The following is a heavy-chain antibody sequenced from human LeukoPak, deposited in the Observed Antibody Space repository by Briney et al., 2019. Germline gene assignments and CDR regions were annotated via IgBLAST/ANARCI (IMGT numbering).Heavy chain of an antibody. D-gene: IGHD4-17*01. CDR3: ARGVNGDSRFDP. V-gene: IGHV3-48*03. CDR2: ISSSGSTI. Sequence: GGSLRLSCAASGFTFSSYEMNWVRQAPGKGLEWVSYISSSGSTIYYADSVKGRFTISRDNAKNTLYLQMNSLRAEDTAVYYRARGVNGDSRFDPWGQGTLVTVSS. CDR1: GFTFSSYE. J-gene: IGHJ5*02.